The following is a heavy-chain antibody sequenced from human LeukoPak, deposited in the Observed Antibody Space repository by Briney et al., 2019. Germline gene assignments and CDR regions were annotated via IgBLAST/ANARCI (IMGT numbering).Heavy chain of an antibody. V-gene: IGHV3-23*01. J-gene: IGHJ4*02. CDR3: AKDLGWELPAEAY. D-gene: IGHD1-26*01. CDR2: IYGSGVSI. CDR1: GFTFKNYV. Sequence: GGSLRLSCVASGFTFKNYVMNWVRQAPGKGLEWLATIYGSGVSIPYADSVKGRFTISRDNSNNTLYLQMNSLRAEDTAMYYCAKDLGWELPAEAYWGQGILVTVSS.